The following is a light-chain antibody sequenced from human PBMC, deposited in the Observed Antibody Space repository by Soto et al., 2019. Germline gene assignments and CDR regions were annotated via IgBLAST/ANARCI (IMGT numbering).Light chain of an antibody. Sequence: EVVLTQSPATLSLSPGEGATLSCRASQSVNSRYLAWYQQKAGQAPRLLIYGASSRATGIPDRFSGSGSGTDFTLAISRLEPEDFAVYYCQQYGSTPRTFGQGTKVDIK. CDR2: GAS. J-gene: IGKJ1*01. CDR1: QSVNSRY. CDR3: QQYGSTPRT. V-gene: IGKV3-20*01.